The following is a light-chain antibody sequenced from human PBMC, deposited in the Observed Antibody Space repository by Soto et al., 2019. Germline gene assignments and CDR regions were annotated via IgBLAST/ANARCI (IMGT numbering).Light chain of an antibody. J-gene: IGKJ4*01. Sequence: DVVMTQSPLSLPVTLGQPASMSCRSSQSLLYSDGSTFLNWFHQRPGQSPRRPIYKVSKHDSGVPDRLSCSGSGTNFTMKISRLEDEDVGVYYCMQGTHRLITFGGAT. CDR3: MQGTHRLIT. CDR2: KVS. V-gene: IGKV2-30*01. CDR1: QSLLYSDGSTF.